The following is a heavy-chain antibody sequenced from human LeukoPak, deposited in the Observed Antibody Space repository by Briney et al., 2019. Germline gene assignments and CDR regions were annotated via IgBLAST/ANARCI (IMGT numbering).Heavy chain of an antibody. CDR1: GYTFTGYY. D-gene: IGHD4-23*01. J-gene: IGHJ3*02. Sequence: GASVKVSCKASGYTFTGYYMHWVRQAPGQGLEWMGWMNPNSGNTGYAQKFQGRVTMTRNTSISTAYMELSSLRSEDTAVYYCARASYGGNPGDAFDIWGQGTMVTVSS. CDR2: MNPNSGNT. V-gene: IGHV1-8*02. CDR3: ARASYGGNPGDAFDI.